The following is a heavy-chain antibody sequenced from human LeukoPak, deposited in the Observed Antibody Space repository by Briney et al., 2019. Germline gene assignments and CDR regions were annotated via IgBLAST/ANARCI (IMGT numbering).Heavy chain of an antibody. V-gene: IGHV4-39*01. CDR1: GGSISSSSYY. D-gene: IGHD3-9*01. J-gene: IGHJ6*02. CDR3: ARQGRQHYDIDPAVNGMDV. Sequence: SETLSLTCTVSGGSISSSSYYWGWIRQPPGKGLEWIGSVYYSGSTYHNPSLKSRVTISVDTSKNQFSLKLSSVTAADTAVYYCARQGRQHYDIDPAVNGMDVWGQGTTVTVSS. CDR2: VYYSGST.